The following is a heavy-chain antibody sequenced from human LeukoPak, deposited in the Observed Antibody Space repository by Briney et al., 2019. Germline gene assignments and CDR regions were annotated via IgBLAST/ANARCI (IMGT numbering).Heavy chain of an antibody. V-gene: IGHV3-33*01. D-gene: IGHD7-27*01. CDR3: ARDLLTGEPNYYYGMDV. CDR2: IWYDGSNK. Sequence: GGSLRLSCAASGFTFSSYGMHWVRQAPGKGLEWVAVIWYDGSNKYYADSVKGRFTISRDNSKNTLYLQLNSLRAEDTAVYYCARDLLTGEPNYYYGMDVWGQGTTVTVSS. CDR1: GFTFSSYG. J-gene: IGHJ6*02.